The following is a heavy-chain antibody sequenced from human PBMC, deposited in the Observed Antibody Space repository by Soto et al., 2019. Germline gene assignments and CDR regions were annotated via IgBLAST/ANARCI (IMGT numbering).Heavy chain of an antibody. D-gene: IGHD4-4*01. CDR2: ILPVFGST. CDR3: ARGPTVTTEYYFLY. CDR1: GDTFSSYT. J-gene: IGHJ4*02. Sequence: ASVKVSCKASGDTFSSYTFSWVRQAPGQGLEWMGGILPVFGSTNYAQKLQGRVSITADESTSTVYMELSSLRSDDTAVYYCARGPTVTTEYYFLYWGQGTLVTVSS. V-gene: IGHV1-69*13.